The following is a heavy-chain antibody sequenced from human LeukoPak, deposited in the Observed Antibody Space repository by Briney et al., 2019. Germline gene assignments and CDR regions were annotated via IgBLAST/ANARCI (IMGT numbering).Heavy chain of an antibody. CDR2: IRYDGSNK. D-gene: IGHD5-18*01. CDR1: GFTFSSYG. CDR3: AKEGQGYSYGYDYFDY. Sequence: GGSLRLSCAAPGFTFSSYGMHWVRQAPGKGLEWVAFIRYDGSNKYYADSVKGRFTISRDNSKSTLYLQMNSLRAEDTAVYYCAKEGQGYSYGYDYFDYWGQGTLVTVSS. V-gene: IGHV3-30*02. J-gene: IGHJ4*02.